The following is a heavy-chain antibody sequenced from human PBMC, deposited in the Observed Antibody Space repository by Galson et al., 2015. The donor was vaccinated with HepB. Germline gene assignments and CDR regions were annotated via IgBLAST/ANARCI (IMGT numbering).Heavy chain of an antibody. Sequence: SLRLSCAASGFTFSSYWMHWVRQAPGKGLVWVSRINSDGSSTSYADSVKGRFTVSRDNAKNTLYLQMNSLRAEDTAVYYCARVAAIAAAGTRSNWFDPWGQGSLVTGSS. CDR1: GFTFSSYW. V-gene: IGHV3-74*01. J-gene: IGHJ5*02. CDR3: ARVAAIAAAGTRSNWFDP. CDR2: INSDGSST. D-gene: IGHD6-13*01.